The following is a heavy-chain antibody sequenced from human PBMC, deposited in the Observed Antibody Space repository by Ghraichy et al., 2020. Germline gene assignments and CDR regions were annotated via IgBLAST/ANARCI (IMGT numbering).Heavy chain of an antibody. CDR2: IYYSGST. D-gene: IGHD3-22*01. Sequence: SETLSLTCTVSGGSISSYYWSWIRQPPGKGLEWIGYIYYSGSTNYNPSLKSRVTISVDTSKNQFSLKLSSVTAADTAVYYCARVIYYYDSSGSLSHARQSWYFDLWGRGTLVTVSS. V-gene: IGHV4-59*01. CDR1: GGSISSYY. J-gene: IGHJ2*01. CDR3: ARVIYYYDSSGSLSHARQSWYFDL.